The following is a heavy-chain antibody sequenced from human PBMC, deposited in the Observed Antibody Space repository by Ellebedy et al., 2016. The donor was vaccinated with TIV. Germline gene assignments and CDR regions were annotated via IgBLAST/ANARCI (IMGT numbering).Heavy chain of an antibody. CDR1: GFTFSGYY. Sequence: GESLKISCAASGFTFSGYYMSWFRQAPGKGPEWVSYISYSGDVIYYADSVKGRFTISRDNAKNTLYLQMNSLRDEDTAVYYCARIISSGAYWGQGTLVTVSS. V-gene: IGHV3-11*04. J-gene: IGHJ4*02. CDR2: ISYSGDVI. D-gene: IGHD6-19*01. CDR3: ARIISSGAY.